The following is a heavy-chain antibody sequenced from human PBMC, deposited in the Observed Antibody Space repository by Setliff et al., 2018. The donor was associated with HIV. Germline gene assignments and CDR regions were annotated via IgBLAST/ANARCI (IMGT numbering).Heavy chain of an antibody. V-gene: IGHV4-59*12. Sequence: PSETRSLPCTVSGGSISSYYWSWIRQPPGKGLEWIGYIYHSGSTYYNPSLKSRVTFSVDTSKNQFSLQLTSVTAVDTAVYYCARKPDSRNWFDPWGQGTLVTVSS. CDR3: ARKPDSRNWFDP. J-gene: IGHJ5*02. CDR1: GGSISSYY. CDR2: IYHSGST.